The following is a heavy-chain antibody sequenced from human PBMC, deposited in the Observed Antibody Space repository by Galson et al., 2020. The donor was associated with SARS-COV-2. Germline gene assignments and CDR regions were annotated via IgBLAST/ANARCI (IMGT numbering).Heavy chain of an antibody. CDR2: ITIDGTNT. D-gene: IGHD3-10*02. Sequence: GGSLRLSCAASSLIVSSHWMHWVRQGPGKGLVWVSRITIDGTNTSYADSVKGRFTVSRDNAKNTLYLQMNSLRVDDTAVYYCAAGFVMFPFWGQGTRVAVSS. CDR1: SLIVSSHW. V-gene: IGHV3-74*01. J-gene: IGHJ4*02. CDR3: AAGFVMFPF.